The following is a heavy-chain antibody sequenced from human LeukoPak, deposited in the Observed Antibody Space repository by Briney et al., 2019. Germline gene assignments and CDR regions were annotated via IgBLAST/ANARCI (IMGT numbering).Heavy chain of an antibody. J-gene: IGHJ4*02. CDR1: GFTFSSYS. D-gene: IGHD6-6*01. Sequence: GGSLRLSCAASGFTFSSYSMNWVRQAPGKGLEWVSSISSSSSYIYYADSVKGRFTISRDNAKNSLCLQMNSLRAEDTAVYYCARARIAARPASFDYWGQGTLVTVSS. V-gene: IGHV3-21*01. CDR2: ISSSSSYI. CDR3: ARARIAARPASFDY.